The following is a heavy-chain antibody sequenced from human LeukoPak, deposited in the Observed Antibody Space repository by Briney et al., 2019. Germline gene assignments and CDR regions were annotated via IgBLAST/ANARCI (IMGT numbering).Heavy chain of an antibody. V-gene: IGHV3-74*01. CDR2: ICPDGTVT. J-gene: IGHJ4*02. CDR3: VRDFRSADY. Sequence: GGSLRLSCAASGLTFSTYCMHWVRHAPGKGPMWVSRICPDGTVTNYADSVKARFIISRDNARNTVYLQMNSLRVEDTAVYYCVRDFRSADYWGQGTLVTVSS. CDR1: GLTFSTYC.